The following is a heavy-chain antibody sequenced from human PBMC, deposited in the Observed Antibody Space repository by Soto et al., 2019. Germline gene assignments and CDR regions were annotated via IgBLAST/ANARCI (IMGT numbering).Heavy chain of an antibody. CDR1: GFTFSSYG. Sequence: SLRLSCAASGFTFSSYGVHWVRQGPGKGLEWVTVISYDGSNKYYADSVKGRFTISRDNSKNTLYLQMTSLRAEDTAVYYCAKDDRTSITATTWDAFDIWGQGTMVTVSS. CDR3: AKDDRTSITATTWDAFDI. D-gene: IGHD4-17*01. V-gene: IGHV3-30*18. J-gene: IGHJ3*02. CDR2: ISYDGSNK.